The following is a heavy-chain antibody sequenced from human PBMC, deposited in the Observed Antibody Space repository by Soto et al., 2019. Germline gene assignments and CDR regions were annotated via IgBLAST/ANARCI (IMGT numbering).Heavy chain of an antibody. V-gene: IGHV3-33*01. D-gene: IGHD2-2*02. CDR3: ARELGYCSSTSCYKGYYGMDV. Sequence: GGSLRLSCAASGFTFSSYGMHWVRQAPGKGLEWVAVIWYDGSNKYYADSVKGRFIISRDNSKNTLYLQMNSLRAEDTAVYYCARELGYCSSTSCYKGYYGMDVWGPGTTATVSS. CDR1: GFTFSSYG. CDR2: IWYDGSNK. J-gene: IGHJ6*02.